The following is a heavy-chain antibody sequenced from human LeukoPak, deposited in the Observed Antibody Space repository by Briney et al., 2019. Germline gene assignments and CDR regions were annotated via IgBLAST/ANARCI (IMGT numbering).Heavy chain of an antibody. D-gene: IGHD3-10*01. Sequence: GGSLRLSCAASGFTFSSYAMSWVRQAPGKGLEWVANIKQDGSEKYYVDSVKGRFTISRDNAKNSLYLQMNSLRAEDTAVYYCARSARWFGEGGEFDYWGQGTLVTVSS. CDR3: ARSARWFGEGGEFDY. CDR2: IKQDGSEK. V-gene: IGHV3-7*01. J-gene: IGHJ4*02. CDR1: GFTFSSYA.